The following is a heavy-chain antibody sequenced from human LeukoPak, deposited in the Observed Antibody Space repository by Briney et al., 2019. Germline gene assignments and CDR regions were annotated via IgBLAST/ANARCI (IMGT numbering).Heavy chain of an antibody. Sequence: PSETLSLTCTVSGGSISSYYWSWIRQPPGKGLDWIGYIYYSGSTNYNPSLKSRVTISVDTSKNQFSLKLSSVTAADTAVYYCAREYSSGWYGFDYWGQGTLVTVSS. CDR3: AREYSSGWYGFDY. D-gene: IGHD6-19*01. CDR1: GGSISSYY. V-gene: IGHV4-59*01. CDR2: IYYSGST. J-gene: IGHJ4*02.